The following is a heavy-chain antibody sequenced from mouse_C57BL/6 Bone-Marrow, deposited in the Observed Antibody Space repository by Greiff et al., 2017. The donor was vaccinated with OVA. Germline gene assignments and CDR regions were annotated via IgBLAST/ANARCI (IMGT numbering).Heavy chain of an antibody. CDR2: IDPENGDT. D-gene: IGHD2-2*01. CDR3: TSGYHLDY. V-gene: IGHV14-4*01. CDR1: GFNIKDDY. J-gene: IGHJ2*01. Sequence: VHVKQSGAELVRPGASVKLSCTASGFNIKDDYMHWVKQRPEQGLEWIGWIDPENGDTEYASKFQGKATITADTSSNTAYLQLSSLTSEDTAVYYCTSGYHLDYWGQGTTLTVSS.